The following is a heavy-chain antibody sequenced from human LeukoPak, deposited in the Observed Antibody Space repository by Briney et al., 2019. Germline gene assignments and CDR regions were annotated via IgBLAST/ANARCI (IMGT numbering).Heavy chain of an antibody. CDR1: GYSFTSYG. D-gene: IGHD3-10*01. CDR2: ISAYNGNT. CDR3: ARESNGSGSYCYDY. V-gene: IGHV1-18*01. Sequence: GASVKVSCKASGYSFTSYGISWVRQAPGQGLEWMGWISAYNGNTNYAQKLQGRVTMTTDTSTSTAYMELRSLRSDDTAVYYCARESNGSGSYCYDYWGQGTLVTVSS. J-gene: IGHJ4*02.